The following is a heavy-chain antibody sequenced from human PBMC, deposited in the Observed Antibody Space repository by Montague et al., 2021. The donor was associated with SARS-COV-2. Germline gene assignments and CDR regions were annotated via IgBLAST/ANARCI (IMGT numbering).Heavy chain of an antibody. V-gene: IGHV4-59*08. J-gene: IGHJ3*02. CDR2: RYYSGTT. CDR1: GGSISSHY. CDR3: ARHSIEVVPAANEAFDI. Sequence: ETLSLTCAVAGGSISSHYWSWIRQSPGKGLEWIGYRYYSGTTNYNPSLKSRVTISLDTSTNQFSLKLTSVTAADTAVYYCARHSIEVVPAANEAFDIWGQGTMVTVSS. D-gene: IGHD2-2*01.